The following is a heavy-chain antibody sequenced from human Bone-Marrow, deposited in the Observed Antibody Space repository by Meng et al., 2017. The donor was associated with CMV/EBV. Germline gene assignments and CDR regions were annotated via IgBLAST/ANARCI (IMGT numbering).Heavy chain of an antibody. V-gene: IGHV3-7*01. CDR2: IKQDGSEK. D-gene: IGHD4-11*01. Sequence: NTSGMCVSWVRQPPGKGLVWVANIKQDGSEKYYVDSVKCRFTISRDNAKNSLYLQMNSLRAEDTAVYYCASEPDYNWGQGTVVTVSS. CDR3: ASEPDYN. CDR1: NTSGMC. J-gene: IGHJ4*02.